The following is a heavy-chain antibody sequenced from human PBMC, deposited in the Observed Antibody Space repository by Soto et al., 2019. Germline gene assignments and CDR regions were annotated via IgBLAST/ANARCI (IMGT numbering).Heavy chain of an antibody. V-gene: IGHV1-69*02. CDR1: GGTFSSYT. D-gene: IGHD5-12*01. CDR3: ARPYPGGYDSDSMDV. Sequence: QVQLVQSGAEVKKPGSSVKVSCKASGGTFSSYTISWVRQAPGQGLEWMGRIIPILGIANYAQKFQGRVTITADKSTSTAYMELSSLRSEDTAVYYCARPYPGGYDSDSMDVWGQGTTVTVSS. J-gene: IGHJ6*02. CDR2: IIPILGIA.